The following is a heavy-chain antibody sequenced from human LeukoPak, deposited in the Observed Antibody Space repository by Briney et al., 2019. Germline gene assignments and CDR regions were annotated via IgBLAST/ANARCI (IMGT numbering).Heavy chain of an antibody. J-gene: IGHJ4*02. CDR3: ARDSRQQAANPDY. D-gene: IGHD6-13*01. Sequence: TGGSLRLSCAASGFTFSSYAMHWVRQAPGKGLEWVAVISYDGSNKYYADSVKGRFTISRDNSKNTLYLQMNSLRAEDTAVYYCARDSRQQAANPDYWGQGTLVTVSS. CDR2: ISYDGSNK. CDR1: GFTFSSYA. V-gene: IGHV3-30-3*01.